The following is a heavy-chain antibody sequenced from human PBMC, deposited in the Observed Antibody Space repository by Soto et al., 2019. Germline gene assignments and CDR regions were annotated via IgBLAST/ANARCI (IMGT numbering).Heavy chain of an antibody. CDR1: GLTFSHYP. Sequence: EVQLLESGGGLVQPGGSLRLPWEASGLTFSHYPMSGVRQAPGKGLQGVSTIFGSGAPTHYADSVKGRFGISRDNSNNMLFLEMNSLKDEDTAVYYCTREASSWGFAFDLWGQGTRVAVSS. D-gene: IGHD3-16*01. J-gene: IGHJ3*01. V-gene: IGHV3-23*01. CDR3: TREASSWGFAFDL. CDR2: IFGSGAPT.